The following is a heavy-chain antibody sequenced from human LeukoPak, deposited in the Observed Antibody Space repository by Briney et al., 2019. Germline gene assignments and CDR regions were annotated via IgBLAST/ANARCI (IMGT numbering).Heavy chain of an antibody. D-gene: IGHD2-8*02. Sequence: GGSLRLSCAVSGVYWMSWVRQAPGRGLEWVANINQDGSVIYDVDSVKGRFTISRDNAKNSLYLQMNSLRAEDTGVYYCATSSGAPGNMWGQGTLVTVSS. V-gene: IGHV3-7*01. CDR2: INQDGSVI. CDR3: ATSSGAPGNM. J-gene: IGHJ4*02. CDR1: GVYW.